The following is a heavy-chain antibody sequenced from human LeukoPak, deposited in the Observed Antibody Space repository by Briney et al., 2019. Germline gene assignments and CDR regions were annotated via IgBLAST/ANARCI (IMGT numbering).Heavy chain of an antibody. CDR2: IYYSGST. J-gene: IGHJ4*02. Sequence: PSETLSLTCTVSGGSISSGGYYWSWIRQHPGKGLEWIGYIYYSGSTYYNPSLKSRVTILVDTSKNQFSLKLSSVTAADTAVYYCARDRPDTRVDYWGQGTLVTVSS. CDR1: GGSISSGGYY. V-gene: IGHV4-31*03. D-gene: IGHD5-18*01. CDR3: ARDRPDTRVDY.